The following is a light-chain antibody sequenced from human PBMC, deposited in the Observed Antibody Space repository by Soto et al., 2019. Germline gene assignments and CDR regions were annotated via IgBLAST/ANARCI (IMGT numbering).Light chain of an antibody. CDR2: DVS. J-gene: IGLJ2*01. CDR3: SSYTSGSTRVV. V-gene: IGLV2-14*03. Sequence: QSALTQPASVSGSPGQSITMSCTGTSSDVGGYNYVSWYQQHPGKAPKVMIYDVSYRPSGVSNRFSGSKSGNMASLTISGLQVEDEADSYCSSYTSGSTRVVFGGGTKLTVL. CDR1: SSDVGGYNY.